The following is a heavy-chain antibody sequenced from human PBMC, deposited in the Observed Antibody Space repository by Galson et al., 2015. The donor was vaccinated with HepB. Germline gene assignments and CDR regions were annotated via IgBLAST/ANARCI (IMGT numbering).Heavy chain of an antibody. CDR2: IRSKANSYAT. Sequence: SLRLSCAASGFTFSGSAMHWVRQASGKGLEWVGRIRSKANSYATAYAASVKGRFTISRDDSKNTAYLQMNSLKTEDTAVYYCARVVRGYSYGRGAFDIWGQGTMVTVSS. D-gene: IGHD5-18*01. CDR1: GFTFSGSA. J-gene: IGHJ3*02. CDR3: ARVVRGYSYGRGAFDI. V-gene: IGHV3-73*01.